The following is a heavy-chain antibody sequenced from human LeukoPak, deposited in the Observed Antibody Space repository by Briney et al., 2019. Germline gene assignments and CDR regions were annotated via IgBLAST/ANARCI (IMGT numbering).Heavy chain of an antibody. D-gene: IGHD7-27*01. V-gene: IGHV3-21*01. J-gene: IGHJ4*02. CDR1: GFTFSSFS. CDR2: ISISSSHI. Sequence: GGSLRLSCAASGFTFSSFSMNWVRQAPGKGLEWVSFISISSSHIYYADSVKGRFTISRDNSKNTLYLQMNSLRAEDTAVYYCARDRDPGEGYWGQGTLVTVSS. CDR3: ARDRDPGEGY.